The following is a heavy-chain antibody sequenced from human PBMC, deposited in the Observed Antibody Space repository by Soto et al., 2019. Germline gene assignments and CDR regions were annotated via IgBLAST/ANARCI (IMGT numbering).Heavy chain of an antibody. Sequence: GSLRLSCAASGFTFSNYEMNWVRQAPGKGLEWVSYISSSGAIYYADSVKGRFTISRDIAKNSLYLQMNSLRAEDTAVYYCARGGSSISFQYWGQGTLVTVSS. D-gene: IGHD6-6*01. CDR1: GFTFSNYE. J-gene: IGHJ1*01. CDR3: ARGGSSISFQY. V-gene: IGHV3-48*03. CDR2: ISSSGAI.